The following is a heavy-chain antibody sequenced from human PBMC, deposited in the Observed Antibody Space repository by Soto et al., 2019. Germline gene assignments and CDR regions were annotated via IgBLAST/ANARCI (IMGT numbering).Heavy chain of an antibody. CDR1: GGSISSGDYY. Sequence: QVQLQESGPGLVKPSQTLSLTCTVSGGSISSGDYYWSWIRQPPGKGLVWIGYIYYSGSTYYNPSVQCRFXISVDTSKNQFSLKLSSVTAADTAVYYCARTIWGGYYGMDVWGQGTTVTVSS. J-gene: IGHJ6*02. CDR3: ARTIWGGYYGMDV. D-gene: IGHD3-10*01. CDR2: IYYSGST. V-gene: IGHV4-30-4*01.